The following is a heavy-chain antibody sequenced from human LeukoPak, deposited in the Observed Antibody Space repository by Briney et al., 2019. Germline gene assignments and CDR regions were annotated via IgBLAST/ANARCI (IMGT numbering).Heavy chain of an antibody. Sequence: SVKVSCKASGGTFSSYAISWVRQAPGQGLEWMGGIIPIFGTANYAQKFQGRVVITRDTSINTVYMELNTLRSDDTAVYYCARSFVDFWSGYYRRDWLDPWGPGTLVTVSS. J-gene: IGHJ5*02. V-gene: IGHV1-69*05. CDR2: IIPIFGTA. CDR3: ARSFVDFWSGYYRRDWLDP. D-gene: IGHD3-3*01. CDR1: GGTFSSYA.